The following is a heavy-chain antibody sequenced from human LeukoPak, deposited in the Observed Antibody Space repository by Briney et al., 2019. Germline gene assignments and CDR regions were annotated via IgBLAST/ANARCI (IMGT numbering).Heavy chain of an antibody. Sequence: GGSLRRSCAASGFTFSSYAMSWVRQAPGKGLEWVSAISGSGGSTYYADSVKGRFTISRDNYKNTLYLQMNSLRAEDTAVYYCAKVDGITIFEVFDYWGQGTLVTVSS. J-gene: IGHJ4*02. D-gene: IGHD3-3*01. CDR2: ISGSGGST. CDR3: AKVDGITIFEVFDY. V-gene: IGHV3-23*01. CDR1: GFTFSSYA.